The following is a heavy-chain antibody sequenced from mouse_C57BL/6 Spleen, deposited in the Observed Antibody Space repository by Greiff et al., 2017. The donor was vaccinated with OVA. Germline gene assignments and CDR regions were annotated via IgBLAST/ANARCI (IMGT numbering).Heavy chain of an antibody. D-gene: IGHD1-1*02. CDR1: GYAFSSYW. J-gene: IGHJ4*01. Sequence: VQLVESGAELVKPGASVKISCKASGYAFSSYWMNWVKQRPGKGLEWIGQIYPGDGDTNYNGKFKGKATLTADKSSSTAYMQLSSLTSEDSAVYFCARRWDYAMDYWGQGTSVTVSS. CDR2: IYPGDGDT. V-gene: IGHV1-80*01. CDR3: ARRWDYAMDY.